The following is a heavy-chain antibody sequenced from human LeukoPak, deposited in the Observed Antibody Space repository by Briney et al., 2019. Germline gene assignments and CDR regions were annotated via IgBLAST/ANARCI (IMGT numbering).Heavy chain of an antibody. Sequence: SETLSLTCTVSGGSISSSSYYWGWIRQPPGKGLEWIGSIYYSGSTYYNPSLKSRVTISVDTSKNQFSLKLSSVTAADTAVYYCARVDSSNWYEYRGYFDYWGQGTLVTVSS. D-gene: IGHD6-13*01. CDR1: GGSISSSSYY. V-gene: IGHV4-39*01. CDR2: IYYSGST. J-gene: IGHJ4*02. CDR3: ARVDSSNWYEYRGYFDY.